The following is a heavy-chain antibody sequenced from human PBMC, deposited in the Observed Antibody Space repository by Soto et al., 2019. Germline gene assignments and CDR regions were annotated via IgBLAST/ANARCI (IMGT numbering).Heavy chain of an antibody. CDR2: IYYSGST. D-gene: IGHD2-2*01. Sequence: SETLSLTCTVSGGSISSGGYYWSWIRQHPGKGLEWIGYIYYSGSTYYNPSLKSRVTISVDTSKNQFSLKLSSVTAADTAVYYCARSPGYCISTSCYPSYYYYCGMDVWGQGTTVTVSS. CDR3: ARSPGYCISTSCYPSYYYYCGMDV. V-gene: IGHV4-31*03. CDR1: GGSISSGGYY. J-gene: IGHJ6*02.